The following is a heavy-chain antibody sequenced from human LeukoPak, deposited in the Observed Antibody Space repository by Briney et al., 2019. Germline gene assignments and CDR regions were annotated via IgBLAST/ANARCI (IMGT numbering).Heavy chain of an antibody. CDR1: GFTFSSYG. V-gene: IGHV3-30*02. CDR3: AKVPRRKVDAFDI. J-gene: IGHJ3*02. CDR2: IRYDGSNK. Sequence: GGSLRLSCAASGFTFSSYGMHWVRQAPGKGLEWVAFIRYDGSNKYYADSVKGRFTISRDNSENTLYLQMNSLRAEDTAVYYCAKVPRRKVDAFDIWGQGTMVTVSS.